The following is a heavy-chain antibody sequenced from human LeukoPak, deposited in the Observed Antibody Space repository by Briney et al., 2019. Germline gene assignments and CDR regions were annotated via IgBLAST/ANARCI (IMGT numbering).Heavy chain of an antibody. D-gene: IGHD2-15*01. V-gene: IGHV1-18*01. Sequence: APGKFSCKASGYTFTSYGLSWVRQAPGQGLEWMGCISAYNGNTKYAQKLQRRVTMTTDTPTSTPYMEPGSLKTDDPALYYVSRDFPNLYCSGGSWYSPYYYYGMEVWGQGTTGNVSS. CDR1: GYTFTSYG. CDR2: ISAYNGNT. CDR3: SRDFPNLYCSGGSWYSPYYYYGMEV. J-gene: IGHJ6*02.